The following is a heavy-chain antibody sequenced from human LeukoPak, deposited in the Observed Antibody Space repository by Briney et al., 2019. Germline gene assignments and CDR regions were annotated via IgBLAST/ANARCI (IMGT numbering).Heavy chain of an antibody. CDR1: GGSISSGGYY. CDR2: IYYSGST. D-gene: IGHD2-2*02. J-gene: IGHJ4*02. CDR3: ARSGAAAIRGPFDY. V-gene: IGHV4-31*03. Sequence: SETLSLTCTVSGGSISSGGYYWSWIRQRPGKGLEWIGYIYYSGSTYYNPSLKSRVTISVDTSKNQFSLKLSSVTAADTAVYYCARSGAAAIRGPFDYWGQGTLATVSS.